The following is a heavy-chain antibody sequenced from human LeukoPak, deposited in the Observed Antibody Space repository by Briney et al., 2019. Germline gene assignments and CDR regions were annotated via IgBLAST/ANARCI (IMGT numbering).Heavy chain of an antibody. V-gene: IGHV4-39*01. CDR3: TRLSKGRYFDYIFDY. CDR1: GGSVSSTEFY. J-gene: IGHJ4*02. Sequence: SETLSLTCTVSGGSVSSTEFYWGWIRQPRGKGLQWVGNIYYSGSTYYNPSLTGRVTMSVDTSKNQFSLKMPSVTAADTAVYYCTRLSKGRYFDYIFDYWGQGSLVTVSS. D-gene: IGHD3-9*01. CDR2: IYYSGST.